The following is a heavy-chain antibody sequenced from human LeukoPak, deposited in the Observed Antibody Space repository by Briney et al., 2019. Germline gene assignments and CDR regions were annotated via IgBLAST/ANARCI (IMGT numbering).Heavy chain of an antibody. V-gene: IGHV3-48*02. CDR1: GFTFSIYS. D-gene: IGHD3-10*01. CDR3: ARAKDNYYGSGSYD. Sequence: GGSLRLSCAASGFTFSIYSMHWVRQAPGKGLEWVSYISSSSSTIKYADSVKGRFTISRDNAKNSLFLQMNSLRDEDTAVYYCARAKDNYYGSGSYDWGQGTLVTVSS. CDR2: ISSSSSTI. J-gene: IGHJ4*02.